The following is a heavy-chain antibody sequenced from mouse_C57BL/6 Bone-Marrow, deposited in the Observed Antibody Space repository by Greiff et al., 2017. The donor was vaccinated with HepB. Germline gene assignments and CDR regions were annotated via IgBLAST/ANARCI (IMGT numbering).Heavy chain of an antibody. V-gene: IGHV5-17*01. J-gene: IGHJ4*01. CDR2: ISSGSSTI. Sequence: DVKLVESGGGLVKPGGSLKLSCAASGFTFSDYGMHWVRQAPEKGLEWVAYISSGSSTIYYADTVKGRFTISRDNAKNTLFLQLTSLRSEDTAMYYCARRNAMDYWGQGTSVTVSS. CDR1: GFTFSDYG. CDR3: ARRNAMDY.